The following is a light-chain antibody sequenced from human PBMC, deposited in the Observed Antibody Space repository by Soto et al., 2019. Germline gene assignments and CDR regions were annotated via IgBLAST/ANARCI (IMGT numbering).Light chain of an antibody. CDR3: QQYGGSPLVT. V-gene: IGKV3-20*01. CDR2: GAS. Sequence: EIVLTQSPGILSLSPGERATLSCRASQSVSSSSLAWSQQKPGQAPRLLVYGASSRATGIPDRFSGSGSGTDFTLTISRLEPEDFAVYYCQQYGGSPLVTFGQGTKLEIK. J-gene: IGKJ2*01. CDR1: QSVSSSS.